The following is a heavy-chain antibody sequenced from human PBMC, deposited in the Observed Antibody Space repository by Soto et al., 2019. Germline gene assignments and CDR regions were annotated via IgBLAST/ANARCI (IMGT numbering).Heavy chain of an antibody. CDR1: GYTFTDYY. V-gene: IGHV1-2*02. Sequence: QVQLVQSGAEVKKPGASVRVSCKASGYTFTDYYMHWVRQAPGQGLEWMAWINPNTGDTKYDQKFQGRVTVTRDTSNRILYMELSSLRSDDTAIYYCAGKSLYGSGSSFDFWGQGTLVTVSS. CDR2: INPNTGDT. D-gene: IGHD3-10*01. J-gene: IGHJ5*01. CDR3: AGKSLYGSGSSFDF.